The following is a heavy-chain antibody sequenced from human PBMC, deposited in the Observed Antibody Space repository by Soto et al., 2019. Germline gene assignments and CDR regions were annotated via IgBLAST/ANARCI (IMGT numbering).Heavy chain of an antibody. CDR3: ARDREWFGKFPYSSDY. CDR2: INTASGNT. Sequence: ASVKVSCKASGYTFTIYAMNWVRQAPGHRLEWMGWINTASGNTKYSQKFQGRVTITRDTSASTAYMDLSSLRSEDTAVYYCARDREWFGKFPYSSDYWGQGTLVTVSS. V-gene: IGHV1-3*04. J-gene: IGHJ4*02. CDR1: GYTFTIYA. D-gene: IGHD3-10*01.